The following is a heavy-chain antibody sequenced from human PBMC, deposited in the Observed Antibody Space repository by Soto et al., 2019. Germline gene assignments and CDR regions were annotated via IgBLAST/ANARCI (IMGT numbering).Heavy chain of an antibody. Sequence: SETLSLTCTVSGGSISSYYWSWIRQPPGKGLEWIGYIYYSGTTNYNPSLKSRVTISVDLSKNQFSLRLSPVTTADTALYYCARTTAVPNTLRSRYFFDYWGQGTLVTVSS. CDR3: ARTTAVPNTLRSRYFFDY. D-gene: IGHD4-17*01. CDR2: IYYSGTT. J-gene: IGHJ4*02. CDR1: GGSISSYY. V-gene: IGHV4-59*01.